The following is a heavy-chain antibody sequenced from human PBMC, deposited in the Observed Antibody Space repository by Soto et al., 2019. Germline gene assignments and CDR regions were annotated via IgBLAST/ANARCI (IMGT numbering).Heavy chain of an antibody. CDR2: IIPILGIA. D-gene: IGHD3-22*01. V-gene: IGHV1-69*02. J-gene: IGHJ3*02. CDR3: ARKYYYDSSGFPLAFDI. CDR1: GGTFSSYT. Sequence: SVKVSCKASGGTFSSYTISWVRQAPGQGLEWMGRIIPILGIANYAQKFQGRVTITADKSTSTAYMELSSLRSEDTAVYYCARKYYYDSSGFPLAFDIWGQGTMVTVSS.